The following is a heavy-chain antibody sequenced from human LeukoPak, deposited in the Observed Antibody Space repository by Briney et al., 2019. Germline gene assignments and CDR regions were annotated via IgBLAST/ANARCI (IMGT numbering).Heavy chain of an antibody. V-gene: IGHV3-7*01. CDR3: ARCNYYDSSGYPTSFEN. CDR1: GFTFSSYW. D-gene: IGHD3-22*01. Sequence: GGSLRLSCAASGFTFSSYWMTWVRQAPGKGLEWVANIKQDESEKYYVDSVRGRFTISRDNAKNSLYLQMNSLRAEDTAVYYCARCNYYDSSGYPTSFENWGQGTLVTVSS. J-gene: IGHJ4*02. CDR2: IKQDESEK.